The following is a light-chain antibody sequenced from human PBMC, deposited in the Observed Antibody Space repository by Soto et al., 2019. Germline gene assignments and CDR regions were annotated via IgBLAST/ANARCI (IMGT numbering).Light chain of an antibody. CDR3: AAWDDSLRGLE. J-gene: IGLJ2*01. CDR2: NNS. V-gene: IGLV1-44*01. Sequence: QSVLTQPPSASGTPGQMVTISCSGSSSNIGSNTVNWYQQLPGMAPKLLIYNNSQRPSGVLDRFSGSKSGTSASLDISGLQSADEADYYCAAWDDSLRGLEFGGGTKLTVL. CDR1: SSNIGSNT.